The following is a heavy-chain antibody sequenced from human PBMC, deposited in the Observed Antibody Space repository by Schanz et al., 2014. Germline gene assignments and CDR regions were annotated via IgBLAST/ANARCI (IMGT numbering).Heavy chain of an antibody. D-gene: IGHD2-15*01. Sequence: VQLVESGGGVVQPGGSLRLSCAASGFIFGDYAIHWVRQAPGKGLEWVAAISNHGLNTYFGDSVKSRFTISRDNSKNTVFLQMSSLRADDTALYYCAKDIGGAVAAPVYDSWGQGTLVTVSS. CDR3: AKDIGGAVAAPVYDS. CDR1: GFIFGDYA. CDR2: ISNHGLNT. V-gene: IGHV3-30*18. J-gene: IGHJ4*02.